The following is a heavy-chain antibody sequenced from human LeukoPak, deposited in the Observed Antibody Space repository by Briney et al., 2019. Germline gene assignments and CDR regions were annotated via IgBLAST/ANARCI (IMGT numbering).Heavy chain of an antibody. CDR3: ARESTSDY. Sequence: GGSLRLSCAASGFTFSNHWMSWVRQAPGKGLEWVANIKQDGSDKYYVDSVKGRFTISRDNAKNSLYLQMNSLRAEDTAVYYCARESTSDYWGQGTLVTVSS. J-gene: IGHJ4*02. V-gene: IGHV3-7*01. D-gene: IGHD5/OR15-5a*01. CDR1: GFTFSNHW. CDR2: IKQDGSDK.